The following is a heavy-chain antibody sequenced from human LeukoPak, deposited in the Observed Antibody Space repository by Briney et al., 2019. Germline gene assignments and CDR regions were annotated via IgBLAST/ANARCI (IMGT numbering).Heavy chain of an antibody. J-gene: IGHJ3*02. D-gene: IGHD2-2*01. CDR2: INPNSGGT. Sequence: ASVKVSCKASGYTFTRYYMHWVRQAPGQGLEWMGWINPNSGGTNYAQKFQGRVTMTRDTSISTAYMELSRLRSDDTAVYYCARGSSSRGAFDIWGQGTMVTVSS. CDR3: ARGSSSRGAFDI. CDR1: GYTFTRYY. V-gene: IGHV1-2*02.